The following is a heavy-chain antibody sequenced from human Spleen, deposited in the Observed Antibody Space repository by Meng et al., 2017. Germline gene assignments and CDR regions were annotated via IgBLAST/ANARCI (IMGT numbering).Heavy chain of an antibody. CDR2: INTFNGNT. D-gene: IGHD3-10*01. CDR3: ARGTPGRSYSDY. Sequence: QVQLVQSGAEVTKPGASVKVSCKASGYTFINYAITWARQAPGQGLEWMGWINTFNGNTNYAQMLQGRVTMTTDTSTSTAFMELRSLRSDDTAVYYCARGTPGRSYSDYWGQGTLVTVSS. J-gene: IGHJ4*02. V-gene: IGHV1-18*01. CDR1: GYTFINYA.